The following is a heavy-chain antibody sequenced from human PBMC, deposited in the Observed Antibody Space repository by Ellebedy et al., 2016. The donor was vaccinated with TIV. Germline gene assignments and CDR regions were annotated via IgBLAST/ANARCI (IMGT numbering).Heavy chain of an antibody. Sequence: PGGSLRLSCKGSGYSFTTYWNGWVRQMSGKGLEWMGRIDPSDSYTNYNPSFQGHVTISADKSTNTAYLQWSSLKASDNGIYYCARQEAYSYYYMDVWGQGTTVSVSS. V-gene: IGHV5-10-1*01. D-gene: IGHD3-16*01. CDR2: IDPSDSYT. J-gene: IGHJ6*02. CDR1: GYSFTTYW. CDR3: ARQEAYSYYYMDV.